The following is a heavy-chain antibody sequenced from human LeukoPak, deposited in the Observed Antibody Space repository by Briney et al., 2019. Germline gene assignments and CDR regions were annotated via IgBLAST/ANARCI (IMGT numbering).Heavy chain of an antibody. V-gene: IGHV4-59*08. CDR2: ISYSGST. J-gene: IGHJ4*02. CDR3: ARSIIGTRSKFDY. D-gene: IGHD1/OR15-1a*01. Sequence: SETLSLTCTVSGGSISTYYWSWIRQPPGKGLEWIGYISYSGSTNYNPSLKSRVTITLDTSKNQFALKLSSVTAADTAVYYCARSIIGTRSKFDYWGQGTLVTVSS. CDR1: GGSISTYY.